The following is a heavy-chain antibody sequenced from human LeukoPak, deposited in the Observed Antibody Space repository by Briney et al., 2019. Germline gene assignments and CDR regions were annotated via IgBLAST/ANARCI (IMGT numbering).Heavy chain of an antibody. D-gene: IGHD3-10*01. CDR2: IYPGDSDT. Sequence: GESLKISCKGSGYSFTSYWIGWVRQLPGKGLEWMGIIYPGDSDTRYSPSFQGQVTISADKSISTAYLQWSSLKASDTAMYYCARRGLESNVLLWFGEKQGNAFDIWGQGTMVTVSS. J-gene: IGHJ3*02. CDR1: GYSFTSYW. CDR3: ARRGLESNVLLWFGEKQGNAFDI. V-gene: IGHV5-51*01.